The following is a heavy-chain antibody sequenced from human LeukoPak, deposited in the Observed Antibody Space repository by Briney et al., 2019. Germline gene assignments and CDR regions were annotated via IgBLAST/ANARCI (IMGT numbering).Heavy chain of an antibody. Sequence: GESLKISCQGSGYSFTSYWIGWVRQMPGKGLERMGIIYPGDSDTRYSPSFQGQVTISADKSINTAYLQWSSLKASDTAMYYCARHQGYNYGYVDYWGQGTLVTVSS. D-gene: IGHD5-18*01. CDR1: GYSFTSYW. V-gene: IGHV5-51*01. CDR2: IYPGDSDT. J-gene: IGHJ4*02. CDR3: ARHQGYNYGYVDY.